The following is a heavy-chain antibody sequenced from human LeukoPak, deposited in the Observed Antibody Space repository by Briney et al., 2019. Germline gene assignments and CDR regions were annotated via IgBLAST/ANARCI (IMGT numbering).Heavy chain of an antibody. CDR2: ISGSGGDT. Sequence: GGSLRLSCAASGFTFTSYAMSWVRQAPGKGLEWVSKISGSGGDTYYAGSVKGRFTISRDNSNNTLYLQMNSLRAEDTAVYYCARVYDSSTTDWGQGTLVTVSS. D-gene: IGHD3-3*01. V-gene: IGHV3-23*01. CDR3: ARVYDSSTTD. J-gene: IGHJ4*02. CDR1: GFTFTSYA.